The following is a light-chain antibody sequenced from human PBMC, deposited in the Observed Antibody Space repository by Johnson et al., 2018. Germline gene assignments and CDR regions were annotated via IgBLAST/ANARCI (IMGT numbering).Light chain of an antibody. CDR1: SSNIGNNY. Sequence: QSVLTQPPSVSAAPGQKVTISCSGSSSNIGNNYVSWYQQLPGTAPKLLIYENNKLPSGIPDRFSGSKSGTSATLAIPGLHTGDEADYYCGTWDSSLSAGNVFGTGTKVTVL. CDR3: GTWDSSLSAGNV. V-gene: IGLV1-51*02. J-gene: IGLJ1*01. CDR2: ENN.